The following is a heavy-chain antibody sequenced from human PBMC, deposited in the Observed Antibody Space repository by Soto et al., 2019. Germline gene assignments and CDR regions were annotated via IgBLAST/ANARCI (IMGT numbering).Heavy chain of an antibody. CDR3: ARVHEKGLDAFDI. Sequence: SETLSLTCTVSGGSISNYYWSWIRQPPGKGLEWIAYVYNSGNTNFNPSLKSRVTISVDTSKNQFSLRLTSVTAADTAVYYCARVHEKGLDAFDIWGQGTMVTVSS. J-gene: IGHJ3*02. V-gene: IGHV4-59*01. CDR2: VYNSGNT. CDR1: GGSISNYY.